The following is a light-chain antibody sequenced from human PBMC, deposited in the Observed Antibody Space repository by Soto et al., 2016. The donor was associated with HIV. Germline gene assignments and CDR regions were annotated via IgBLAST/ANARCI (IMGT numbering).Light chain of an antibody. CDR2: DDT. Sequence: SYELTQPPSLSVAPGKTASITCGGNNIEENSVHWYQQKPGQAPVLVVYDDTDRPSGIPERFSGSNSGNTATLTINRVEAGDEADYYCQVWDSRSNPRVFGTGTKVTVL. J-gene: IGLJ1*01. V-gene: IGLV3-21*03. CDR1: NIEENS. CDR3: QVWDSRSNPRV.